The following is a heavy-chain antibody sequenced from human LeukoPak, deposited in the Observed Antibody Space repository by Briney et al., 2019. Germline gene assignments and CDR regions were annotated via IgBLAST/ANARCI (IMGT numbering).Heavy chain of an antibody. Sequence: PGGSLTLSCAASGFTFTTYCMHWFRQAPGKGLVWVSRIESDGTSTTYADSVKGRFTISRDNAKNTLYLQMNSLRAEDTAVYYCARDQYSSTWYRGAFDVWGQGTMVSVSS. CDR3: ARDQYSSTWYRGAFDV. D-gene: IGHD6-13*01. CDR1: GFTFTTYC. V-gene: IGHV3-74*01. CDR2: IESDGTST. J-gene: IGHJ3*01.